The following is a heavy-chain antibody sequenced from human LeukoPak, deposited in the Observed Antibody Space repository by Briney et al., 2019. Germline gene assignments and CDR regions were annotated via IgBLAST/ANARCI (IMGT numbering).Heavy chain of an antibody. CDR3: AKDPRDEWSPAYDRSWFGGWFDP. J-gene: IGHJ5*02. CDR2: IAYDGSYK. CDR1: GFTFRIYG. V-gene: IGHV3-30*18. Sequence: GRSLRLSCAASGFTFRIYGMHWVRQAPGKGLEWVAVIAYDGSYKYYVDSVKGRFTISRDNSKNTLYLQMNSLRSEDTAVYYCAKDPRDEWSPAYDRSWFGGWFDPWGQGTLVTVSA. D-gene: IGHD3-10*01.